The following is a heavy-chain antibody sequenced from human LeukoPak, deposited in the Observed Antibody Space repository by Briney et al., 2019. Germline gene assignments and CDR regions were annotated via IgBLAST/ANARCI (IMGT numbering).Heavy chain of an antibody. CDR1: GGSISSGDYY. CDR3: ARDAGYDSSGYHYYYYYMDV. D-gene: IGHD3-22*01. V-gene: IGHV4-30-4*08. CDR2: IYYSGST. J-gene: IGHJ6*03. Sequence: SQTLSLTCTVSGGSISSGDYYWSWIRQPPGKGLEWIGYIYYSGSTYYNPSLKSRVTISVDTSKNQFSLKLSSVTAADTAVYYCARDAGYDSSGYHYYYYYMDVWGKGTTVTVSS.